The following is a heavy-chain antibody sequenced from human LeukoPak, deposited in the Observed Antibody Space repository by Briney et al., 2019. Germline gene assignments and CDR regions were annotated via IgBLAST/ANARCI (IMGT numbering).Heavy chain of an antibody. CDR1: GYTLTSYG. V-gene: IGHV1-18*01. J-gene: IGHJ4*02. D-gene: IGHD4-17*01. CDR2: ISTQGGNT. Sequence: GASVKVSCEASGYTLTSYGINWMRQAPGQGLEWMGWISTQGGNTNYAQKVQGRLTLTTDRSTNTAYMELRSLRSDDTAVYYCARGAYGDKWGQGTMVTVSS. CDR3: ARGAYGDK.